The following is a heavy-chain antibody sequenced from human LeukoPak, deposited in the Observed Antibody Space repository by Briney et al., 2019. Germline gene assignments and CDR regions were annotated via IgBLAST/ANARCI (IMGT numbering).Heavy chain of an antibody. V-gene: IGHV3-23*01. CDR3: AKRKGHWAVAGGDWYFDL. J-gene: IGHJ2*01. CDR2: ISGSGGST. Sequence: GGSLRLSCAASGFTFSSYTMTWVRQAPGKGLEWVSAISGSGGSTYCADSVKGRFTISRDNSKNTLYLQMNSLRAEDTAVYYCAKRKGHWAVAGGDWYFDLWGRGTLVTVSS. CDR1: GFTFSSYT. D-gene: IGHD6-19*01.